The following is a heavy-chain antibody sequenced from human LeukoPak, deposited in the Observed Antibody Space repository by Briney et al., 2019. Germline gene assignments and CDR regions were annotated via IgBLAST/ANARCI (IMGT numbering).Heavy chain of an antibody. CDR2: ISVGGGST. CDR3: AKTGSTVTTLNWFDP. CDR1: GFTFSSNA. J-gene: IGHJ5*02. Sequence: PRGSLRLSCAASGFTFSSNAMSWVRQAPGKGLEWVSGISVGGGSTFYADSVKGRFTISRGNSKNTLYLQMNSLRGEDTAVYYCAKTGSTVTTLNWFDPWGQGTLVTVSS. D-gene: IGHD4-17*01. V-gene: IGHV3-23*01.